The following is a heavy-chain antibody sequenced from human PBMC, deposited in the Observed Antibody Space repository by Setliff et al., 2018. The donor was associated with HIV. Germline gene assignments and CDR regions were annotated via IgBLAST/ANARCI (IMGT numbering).Heavy chain of an antibody. D-gene: IGHD5-18*01. CDR1: GGSITSGSYY. CDR3: ARGTGIQLWLKGGDYSYYGMDV. V-gene: IGHV4-61*02. Sequence: LSLTCTVSGGSITSGSYYWSWIRQPAGKGLEWIGRFYTSGSTNYNPSLKSRVTMSVDTSKNQFPLKLSSVTAADTAVYYCARGTGIQLWLKGGDYSYYGMDVWGQGTTVTVSS. J-gene: IGHJ6*02. CDR2: FYTSGST.